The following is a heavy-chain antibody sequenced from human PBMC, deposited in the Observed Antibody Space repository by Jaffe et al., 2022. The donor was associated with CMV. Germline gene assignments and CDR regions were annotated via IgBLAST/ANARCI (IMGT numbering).Heavy chain of an antibody. CDR1: GFTFSNAW. J-gene: IGHJ4*02. Sequence: EVQLVESGGGLVKPGGSLRLSCAASGFTFSNAWMSWVRQAPGKGLEWVGRIKSKTDGGTTDYAAPVKGRFTISRDDSKNTLYLQMNSLKTEDTAVYYCTNLPAAAWVEEIYWGQGTLVTVSS. CDR2: IKSKTDGGTT. V-gene: IGHV3-15*01. D-gene: IGHD1-26*01. CDR3: TNLPAAAWVEEIY.